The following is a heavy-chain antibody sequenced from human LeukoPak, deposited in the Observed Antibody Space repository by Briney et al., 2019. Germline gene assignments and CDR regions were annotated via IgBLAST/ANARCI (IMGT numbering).Heavy chain of an antibody. CDR1: GYTFTGYY. Sequence: ASVKVSCKASGYTFTGYYMHWVRQAPGQGLEWMGWINPNSGGTNYAQKFQGRVTMTRDTSISTAYMELSRLRSDDTAVYYCARDFRLNGGHDSVTHAFDIWGQGTMVTVSS. V-gene: IGHV1-2*02. CDR2: INPNSGGT. CDR3: ARDFRLNGGHDSVTHAFDI. D-gene: IGHD3-22*01. J-gene: IGHJ3*02.